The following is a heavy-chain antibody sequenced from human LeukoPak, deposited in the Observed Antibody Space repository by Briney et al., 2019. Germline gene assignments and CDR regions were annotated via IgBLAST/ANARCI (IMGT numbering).Heavy chain of an antibody. D-gene: IGHD3-16*02. CDR2: ISSSGTTI. CDR1: GFTFSDYY. J-gene: IGHJ4*02. Sequence: GGSLRLSCAASGFTFSDYYMSWIRQAPGKGLEWVSYISSSGTTIKYADSVKGRFTISRDNAKNSLYLQVNSLRAEDTAVYYCARERYDYVWGSYRYFFDHWGQGPLVTGSS. CDR3: ARERYDYVWGSYRYFFDH. V-gene: IGHV3-11*01.